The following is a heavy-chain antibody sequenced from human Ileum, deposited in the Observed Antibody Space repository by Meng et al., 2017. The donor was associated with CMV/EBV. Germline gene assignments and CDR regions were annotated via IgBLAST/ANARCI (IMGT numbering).Heavy chain of an antibody. V-gene: IGHV3-23*03. D-gene: IGHD3-16*01. CDR3: ARGWSGGVDYYFDY. CDR2: IYAANSGT. Sequence: GESLKISCAASGFTFSDYAMSWVRQAPGKGLERVSVIYAANSGTRYAASVKGRFTISRDNSKNTLYLQMDSLRAEDTAIYYCARGWSGGVDYYFDYWGQGILVTVSS. J-gene: IGHJ4*02. CDR1: GFTFSDYA.